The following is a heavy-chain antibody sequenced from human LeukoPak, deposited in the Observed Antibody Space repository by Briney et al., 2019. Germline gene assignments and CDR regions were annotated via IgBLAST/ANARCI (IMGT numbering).Heavy chain of an antibody. CDR1: GFTFSSYW. CDR3: AWSRDGYNYFVY. V-gene: IGHV3-74*01. D-gene: IGHD5-24*01. CDR2: INSDGKTT. J-gene: IGHJ4*02. Sequence: PGGSLRLSCAASGFTFSSYWMHWVRHPPGKGLVWVSRINSDGKTTNYADSVKGRFTISRDNAKNTLYLQMSSLRAEDTAVYYCAWSRDGYNYFVYWGQGTLVTVSS.